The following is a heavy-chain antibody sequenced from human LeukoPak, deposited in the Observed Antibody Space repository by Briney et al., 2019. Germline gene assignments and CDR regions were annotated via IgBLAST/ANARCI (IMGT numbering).Heavy chain of an antibody. CDR3: ARGSVTPDAGY. CDR1: RSSMSGYY. CDR2: TFDSETT. J-gene: IGHJ4*02. V-gene: IGHV4-59*01. Sequence: SETLSLTCTVSRSSMSGYYWSWIRQPPGKGLEWIGYTFDSETTDYNPSLKSRVIISIDTSKNQVSLELNSVSAADSAVYYCARGSVTPDAGYWGPGTLVTVSS. D-gene: IGHD4-17*01.